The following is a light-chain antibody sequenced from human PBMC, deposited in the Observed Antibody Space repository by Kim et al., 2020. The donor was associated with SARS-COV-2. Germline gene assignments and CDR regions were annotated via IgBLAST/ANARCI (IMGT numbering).Light chain of an antibody. V-gene: IGLV3-1*01. J-gene: IGLJ2*01. Sequence: SYELTQPPSVSVSPGQTASISCSGDKLGDKYACWYQQRPGQSPVLVIYEDTRRPSGIPERFSASTSGNTATLTISGTQAMDEADYYCQAWDSTTVIFGGGTKLT. CDR1: KLGDKY. CDR3: QAWDSTTVI. CDR2: EDT.